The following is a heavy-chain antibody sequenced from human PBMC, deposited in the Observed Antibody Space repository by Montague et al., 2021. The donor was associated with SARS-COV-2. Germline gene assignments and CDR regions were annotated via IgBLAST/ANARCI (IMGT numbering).Heavy chain of an antibody. D-gene: IGHD3-10*01. Sequence: ETLSLTCTVSGGSISSSNYYWGWIRQPPGKGLEWIGNMYYSGSTYYNPSLKSRVTISIDTSKNQFSLKLSSVTAADTAVYYCARDDIVLQGVTKGMDVWGQGTTVAVSS. V-gene: IGHV4-39*07. CDR3: ARDDIVLQGVTKGMDV. CDR2: MYYSGST. CDR1: GGSISSSNYY. J-gene: IGHJ6*02.